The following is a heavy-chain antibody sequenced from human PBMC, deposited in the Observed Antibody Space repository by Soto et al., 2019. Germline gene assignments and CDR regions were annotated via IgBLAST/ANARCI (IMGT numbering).Heavy chain of an antibody. CDR2: ISAYNGNT. CDR1: GYTFTSYG. D-gene: IGHD3-22*01. Sequence: ASVKVSCKASGYTFTSYGISWVRQAPGQGLEWMGWISAYNGNTNYAQKLQGRVTMTTDTSTSTAYMELRSLRSDDTAVYYCARDSITMIVVVTHYYYYGMDVWGQGTTVTVSS. CDR3: ARDSITMIVVVTHYYYYGMDV. J-gene: IGHJ6*02. V-gene: IGHV1-18*01.